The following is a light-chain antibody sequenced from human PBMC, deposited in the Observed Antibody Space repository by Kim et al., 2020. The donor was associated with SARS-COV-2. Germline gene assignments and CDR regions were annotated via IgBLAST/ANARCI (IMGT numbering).Light chain of an antibody. J-gene: IGKJ4*01. Sequence: EIVLTQSPGTLSLSPGERATLSCRASQTVTNNYLAWYQQKPGQAPRLLIYGASSRATGIPDRFSGSGSETDFTLTITRLEPEDFAVYYCQQSSHSPLTFGGGTKVDIK. CDR1: QTVTNNY. CDR2: GAS. CDR3: QQSSHSPLT. V-gene: IGKV3-20*01.